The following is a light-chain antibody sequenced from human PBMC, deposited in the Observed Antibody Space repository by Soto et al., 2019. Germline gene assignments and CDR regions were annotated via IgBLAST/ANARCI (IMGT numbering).Light chain of an antibody. CDR2: GAS. CDR3: RQYGYSLGFA. CDR1: QSVSRNN. Sequence: EVVLTQSPATLSLSPGDRATLSCRASQSVSRNNLAWYQQKPGQSPRLLIYGASSRATGIPDRFSGSGSGTDFTLTISRLGPEDFAVYYCRQYGYSLGFAFGGGTKVDIK. V-gene: IGKV3-20*01. J-gene: IGKJ4*01.